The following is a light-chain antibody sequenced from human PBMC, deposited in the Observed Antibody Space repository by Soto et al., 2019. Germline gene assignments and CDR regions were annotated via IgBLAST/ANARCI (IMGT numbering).Light chain of an antibody. Sequence: IHVAHYTSSVSGALKYRITMTSRLSQTISIFLNWYQQKPGKAPKLLIYGASTLQGGVPSRFSGSGCGTDFTLTISRLQTEDFATYYCQRGSGSPPWMVGQGTKV. CDR3: QRGSGSPPWM. CDR2: GAS. J-gene: IGKJ1*01. V-gene: IGKV1-39*01. CDR1: QTISIF.